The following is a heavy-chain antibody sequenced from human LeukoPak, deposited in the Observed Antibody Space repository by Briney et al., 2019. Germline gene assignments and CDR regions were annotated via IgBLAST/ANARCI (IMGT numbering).Heavy chain of an antibody. V-gene: IGHV1-24*01. D-gene: IGHD2-21*02. Sequence: ASVKASCKVSGYTLTELSMHWVRQAPGKGLEWIGGFDPEDGETIYAQKFQGRVTMTEDTSTDTAYMELSSLRSEDTAVYYCATAAYCGGDCYPDWYFDLWGRGTLVTVSS. CDR2: FDPEDGET. CDR1: GYTLTELS. J-gene: IGHJ2*01. CDR3: ATAAYCGGDCYPDWYFDL.